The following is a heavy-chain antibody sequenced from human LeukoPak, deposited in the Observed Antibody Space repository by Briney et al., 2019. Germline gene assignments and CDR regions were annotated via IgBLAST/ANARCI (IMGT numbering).Heavy chain of an antibody. V-gene: IGHV4-39*07. J-gene: IGHJ4*02. CDR1: GDSISSSGYY. CDR3: ARVYAMVRGVIDY. CDR2: MYYSGNT. D-gene: IGHD3-10*01. Sequence: SETLSLTCTVSGDSISSSGYYWGWIRQPPGKGLEWIGSMYYSGNTYYNPSLKSRVTISVDTSKNQFSLKLSSVTAADTAVYYCARVYAMVRGVIDYWGQGTLVTVSS.